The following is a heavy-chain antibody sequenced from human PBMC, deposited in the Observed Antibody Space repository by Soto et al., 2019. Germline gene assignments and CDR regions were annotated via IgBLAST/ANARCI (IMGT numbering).Heavy chain of an antibody. V-gene: IGHV1-3*01. CDR2: INAGNGNT. CDR3: ARVANYDFWSGYYIERPFDY. J-gene: IGHJ4*02. Sequence: QVQLVQSGAEVKKPGASVKVSCKASGYTFTSYAMHWVRQAPGQRLEWMGWINAGNGNTKYSQKFQGRVTITRDTSANTAYLELSRLRSEDTAVYYCARVANYDFWSGYYIERPFDYWGQGTLVTVSS. D-gene: IGHD3-3*01. CDR1: GYTFTSYA.